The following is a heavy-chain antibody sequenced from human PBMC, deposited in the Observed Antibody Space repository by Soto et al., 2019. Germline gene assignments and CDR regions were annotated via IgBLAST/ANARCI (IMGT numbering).Heavy chain of an antibody. CDR2: IYWDDDK. J-gene: IGHJ3*02. Sequence: QITLKESGPPLVKPTQTLTLTCTFSGFSLSTSGVGVGWIRQPPGKALEWLALIYWDDDKRYSPSLKSRLTITKATSKHQVVLTMTNMDPVDTATYYCAHRAVLRYFDWLPTTTRYDAFDIWGQGTMVTVSS. CDR3: AHRAVLRYFDWLPTTTRYDAFDI. D-gene: IGHD3-9*01. V-gene: IGHV2-5*02. CDR1: GFSLSTSGVG.